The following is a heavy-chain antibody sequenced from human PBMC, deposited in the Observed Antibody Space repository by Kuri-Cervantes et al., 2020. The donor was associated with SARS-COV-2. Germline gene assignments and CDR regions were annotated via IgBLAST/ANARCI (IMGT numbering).Heavy chain of an antibody. CDR1: GGSISSGGYS. CDR2: IYHSGST. CDR3: AREIADCSSTSCYSRFDP. J-gene: IGHJ5*02. V-gene: IGHV4-30-2*01. D-gene: IGHD2-2*02. Sequence: LRLSCAVSGGSISSGGYSWSWIRQPPGKGLEWAGYIYHSGSTYYNPSLKSRVTISVDRSKNQFSLKLSSVTAADTAVYYCAREIADCSSTSCYSRFDPWGQGTLVTVSS.